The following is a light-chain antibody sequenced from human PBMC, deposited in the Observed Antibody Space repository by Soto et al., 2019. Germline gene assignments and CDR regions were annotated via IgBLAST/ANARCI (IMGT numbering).Light chain of an antibody. J-gene: IGLJ1*01. V-gene: IGLV2-14*01. CDR3: TSYTSSSTLDG. CDR2: EIS. Sequence: SVKSVAACVSGITKKTNTISCTATRSDVGGSNYVSWYQQHPGKAPKLMIYEISNRPLGVSSRFSGSKSGNTASLTISGLQAEDEADYYCTSYTSSSTLDGFGTGTKVTVL. CDR1: RSDVGGSNY.